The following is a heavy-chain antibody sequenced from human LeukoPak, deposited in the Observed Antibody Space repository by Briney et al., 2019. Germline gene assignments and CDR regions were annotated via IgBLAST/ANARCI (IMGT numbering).Heavy chain of an antibody. CDR3: ARERTPKYFYGSGTFDRYYDY. Sequence: NPGGSLRLSCAASGFTVSDYYMSWIRQAPGKGLEWVSFISSSGSTKYYADSVKGRFAISRDNTKNSLYLQMSSLRAEDTAVYYCARERTPKYFYGSGTFDRYYDYWGQGTLVTVSS. J-gene: IGHJ4*02. CDR2: ISSSGSTK. D-gene: IGHD3-10*01. V-gene: IGHV3-11*04. CDR1: GFTVSDYY.